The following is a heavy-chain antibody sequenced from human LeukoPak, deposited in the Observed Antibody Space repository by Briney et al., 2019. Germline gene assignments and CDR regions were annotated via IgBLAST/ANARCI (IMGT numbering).Heavy chain of an antibody. J-gene: IGHJ6*03. D-gene: IGHD5-24*01. CDR2: ISGSGGST. V-gene: IGHV3-23*01. Sequence: PGGSLRLSCAASGFTFSSYAMSWVRQASGKGLEWVSAISGSGGSTYYADSVKGRFTISRDNSKNTLYLQMNSLRAEDTAVYYCARVDGGYYYYYYMDVWGKGTTVTVSS. CDR1: GFTFSSYA. CDR3: ARVDGGYYYYYYMDV.